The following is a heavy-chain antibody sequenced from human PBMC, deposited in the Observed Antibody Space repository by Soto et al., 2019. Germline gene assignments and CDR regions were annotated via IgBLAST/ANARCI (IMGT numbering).Heavy chain of an antibody. CDR2: TYYRSKWYN. V-gene: IGHV6-1*01. D-gene: IGHD1-7*01. Sequence: SQTLSLTCAISGDSVSSNSAAWNWIRQSPSRGLEWLGRTYYRSKWYNDYAVSVKSRITINPDTSKNQFSLQLNSVTPEDTAVYYCARDVTGTTYEGDYYYYMDVWAKGPRSPSP. CDR3: ARDVTGTTYEGDYYYYMDV. J-gene: IGHJ6*03. CDR1: GDSVSSNSAA.